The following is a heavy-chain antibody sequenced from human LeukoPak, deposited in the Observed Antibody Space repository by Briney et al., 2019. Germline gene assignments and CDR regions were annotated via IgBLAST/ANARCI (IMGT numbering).Heavy chain of an antibody. CDR1: GGSISSYY. D-gene: IGHD3-16*01. J-gene: IGHJ4*02. CDR3: ARDPTQVYYDYVWGSSFFDY. Sequence: PSETLSLTCTVSGGSISSYYWSWIRQPAGKGLEWIGSIYYRGSISYNPSLKSRVTISVDTSQNQFSLQLRSVTAADTAVYYCARDPTQVYYDYVWGSSFFDYWGQGTLVTVSS. V-gene: IGHV4-59*12. CDR2: IYYRGSI.